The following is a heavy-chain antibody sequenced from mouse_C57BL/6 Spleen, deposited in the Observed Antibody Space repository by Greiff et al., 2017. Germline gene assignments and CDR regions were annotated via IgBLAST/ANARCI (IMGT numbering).Heavy chain of an antibody. Sequence: QVQLQQPGAELVRPGSSVKLSCKASGYTFTSYWMDWVKQRPGQGLEWIGNIYPSDNETNYNQKFKDKATLTVDKSSSTAYRQLSSLTSEDSAVYCGARGCPYAMDYWGQGTSVTVSS. CDR1: GYTFTSYW. J-gene: IGHJ4*01. V-gene: IGHV1-61*01. CDR2: IYPSDNET. CDR3: ARGCPYAMDY.